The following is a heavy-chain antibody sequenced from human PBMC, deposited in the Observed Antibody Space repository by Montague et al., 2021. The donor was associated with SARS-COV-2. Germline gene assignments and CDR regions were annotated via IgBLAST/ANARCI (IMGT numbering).Heavy chain of an antibody. J-gene: IGHJ4*02. CDR1: GGSFNPYF. CDR3: ARGHKGGYSRCWIES. D-gene: IGHD6-13*01. Sequence: SETLSLTCAVYGGSFNPYFWTWIRQTPGKGLEWIGEISHYGSTNYNPSFKSRVTISVDTSKSQFSLTLNSVTAADTAVYFCARGHKGGYSRCWIESWGQGTLVTVSS. V-gene: IGHV4-34*01. CDR2: ISHYGST.